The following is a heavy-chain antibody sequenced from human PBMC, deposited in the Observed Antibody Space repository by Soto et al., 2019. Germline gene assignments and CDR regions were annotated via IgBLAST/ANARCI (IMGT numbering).Heavy chain of an antibody. CDR2: IYWDDDL. CDR3: AHAVAPRVLDY. V-gene: IGHV2-5*02. D-gene: IGHD2-21*01. CDR1: GFSLSTDGVA. J-gene: IGHJ4*02. Sequence: QITLRESGPTLVKPTQTLTLTCTFSGFSLSTDGVAVGWIRQPPGKALEWLALIYWDDDLRYSPSLQSRLTXTXXTSKNQVVLTMTDMDPVDTATYYWAHAVAPRVLDYWGQGTLVTVSS.